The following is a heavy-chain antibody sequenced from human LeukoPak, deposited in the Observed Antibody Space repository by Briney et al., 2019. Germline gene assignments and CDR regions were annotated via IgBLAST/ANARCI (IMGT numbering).Heavy chain of an antibody. V-gene: IGHV1-69*02. CDR3: ASRSTPGYCSSTSCYRSWFDP. J-gene: IGHJ5*02. Sequence: SVKVSCKASGGTFSSYTISWVRQAPGQGLEWMGRIIPILGIANYAQKFQGRVTITADKSTSTAYMELSSLRSEGTAVYYCASRSTPGYCSSTSCYRSWFDPWGQGTLVTVSS. D-gene: IGHD2-2*01. CDR1: GGTFSSYT. CDR2: IIPILGIA.